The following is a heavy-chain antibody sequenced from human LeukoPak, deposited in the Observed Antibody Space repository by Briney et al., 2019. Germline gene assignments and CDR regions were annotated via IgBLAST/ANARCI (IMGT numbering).Heavy chain of an antibody. CDR1: GGSISNYY. CDR2: IYYSGST. CDR3: ARHRWELAPGFDY. Sequence: SETLSLTCTVSGGSISNYYWSWIRQPPGKGLEWIGYIYYSGSTNYNPSLKSRATISVDTSKNQFSLKLSSVTAADTAVYYCARHRWELAPGFDYWGQGTLVTVSS. J-gene: IGHJ4*02. D-gene: IGHD1-26*01. V-gene: IGHV4-59*08.